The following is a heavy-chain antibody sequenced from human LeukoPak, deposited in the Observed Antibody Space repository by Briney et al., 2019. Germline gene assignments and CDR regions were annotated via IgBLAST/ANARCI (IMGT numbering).Heavy chain of an antibody. D-gene: IGHD2-2*01. CDR2: IYTSGST. Sequence: SETLSLTCTVSGGSISSGSYYWSWIRQPAGKGLEWIGRIYTSGSTDYNPSLKSRVTISVDTSKNQFSLKLSSVTAADTAVYYCAREGTLVPAATSYYYYMDVWGKGTTVTVSS. CDR1: GGSISSGSYY. CDR3: AREGTLVPAATSYYYYMDV. J-gene: IGHJ6*03. V-gene: IGHV4-61*02.